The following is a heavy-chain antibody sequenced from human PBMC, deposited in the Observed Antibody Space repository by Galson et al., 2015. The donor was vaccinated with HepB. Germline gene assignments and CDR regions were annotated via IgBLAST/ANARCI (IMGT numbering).Heavy chain of an antibody. CDR1: GGTFSSYA. CDR3: ARDRRSSTSRNWFDP. V-gene: IGHV1-69*13. CDR2: VIPIFGTA. D-gene: IGHD2-2*01. Sequence: SVKVSCKASGGTFSSYAISWVRQAPGQGLEWMGGVIPIFGTANYAQKFQGRVTITADESTSTAYMELSSLRSEDTAVYYCARDRRSSTSRNWFDPWGQGTLVTVSS. J-gene: IGHJ5*02.